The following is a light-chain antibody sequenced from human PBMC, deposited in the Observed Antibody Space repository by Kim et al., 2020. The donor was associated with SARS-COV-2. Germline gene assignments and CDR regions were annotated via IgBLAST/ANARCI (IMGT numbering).Light chain of an antibody. J-gene: IGKJ1*01. CDR3: QQTWT. Sequence: DFQMTQSPSSLSASVGDRVTITCRASQNIDTYLNWYQQKLGKAPKLLIFGASNLQSGVPSRFSGSGYGTDFTLTINSLQPEDFASYYCQQTWTFGQGTKVEIK. CDR2: GAS. CDR1: QNIDTY. V-gene: IGKV1-39*01.